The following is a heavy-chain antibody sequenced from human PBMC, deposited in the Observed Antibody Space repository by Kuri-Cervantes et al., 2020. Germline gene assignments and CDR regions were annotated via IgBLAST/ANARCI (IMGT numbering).Heavy chain of an antibody. Sequence: GGSLRLSCAASGFTFSSYWMSWVRQAPGKGLEWVANIKQDGSEKYYVDSVKGRFTISRDNAKNSPYLQMNSLRAEDTALYYCAREGPPSSGSCFDYWGQGTLVTVSS. J-gene: IGHJ4*02. V-gene: IGHV3-7*03. CDR1: GFTFSSYW. D-gene: IGHD1-26*01. CDR2: IKQDGSEK. CDR3: AREGPPSSGSCFDY.